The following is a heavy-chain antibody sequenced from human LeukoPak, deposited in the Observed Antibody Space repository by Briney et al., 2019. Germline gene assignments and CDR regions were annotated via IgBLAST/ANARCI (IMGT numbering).Heavy chain of an antibody. J-gene: IGHJ4*02. D-gene: IGHD3-22*01. CDR1: GFTFSTFA. V-gene: IGHV3-23*01. Sequence: AGGSLRLSCEASGFTFSTFAMIWVRQPPGKGLEWVSAISGSGGSTYYADSVKGRFTISRDNSKNTLYLQMNNLRAEDTAVYYCAKDSLWMVMTPFDYWGQGTLVTVSS. CDR2: ISGSGGST. CDR3: AKDSLWMVMTPFDY.